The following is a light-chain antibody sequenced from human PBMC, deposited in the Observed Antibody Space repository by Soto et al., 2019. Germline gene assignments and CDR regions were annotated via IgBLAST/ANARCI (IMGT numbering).Light chain of an antibody. V-gene: IGKV3-20*01. CDR1: QWFSGKN. J-gene: IGKJ5*01. Sequence: EIVLTQSPATLSLSPGERVSLSCGASQWFSGKNLAWYQQKPGQPPRLLIYSSSVRASGVPDRFRGSGSGTDFTLTITRLVPEDFAVYYCQQYGTWITFGQGTRLETK. CDR3: QQYGTWIT. CDR2: SSS.